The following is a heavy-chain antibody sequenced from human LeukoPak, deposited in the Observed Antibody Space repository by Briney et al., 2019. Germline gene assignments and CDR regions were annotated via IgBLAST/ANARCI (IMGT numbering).Heavy chain of an antibody. Sequence: PSETLSLTCAVYGGSFSGYYWSWIRQPPGKGLEWIGEINHSGSTNYNPSLKSRVTISVDTSKNQFSLKLSSVTAADTAVYYCARGGAAAGTDRVIFDPWGQGTLVTVSS. CDR3: ARGGAAAGTDRVIFDP. V-gene: IGHV4-34*01. J-gene: IGHJ5*02. D-gene: IGHD6-13*01. CDR2: INHSGST. CDR1: GGSFSGYY.